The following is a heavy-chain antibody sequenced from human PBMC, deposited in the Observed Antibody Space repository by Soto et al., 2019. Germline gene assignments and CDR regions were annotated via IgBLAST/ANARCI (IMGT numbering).Heavy chain of an antibody. D-gene: IGHD2-15*01. Sequence: PWGSLRLSCAASGFTFSSYAMSWVRQAPGKGLEWVSAISGSGGSTYYADSVKGRFTISRDNSKNTLYLQMNSLRAEDTAVYYCAKVDLVVVAAADNWFDPWGQGTLVTVSS. J-gene: IGHJ5*02. CDR1: GFTFSSYA. CDR2: ISGSGGST. CDR3: AKVDLVVVAAADNWFDP. V-gene: IGHV3-23*01.